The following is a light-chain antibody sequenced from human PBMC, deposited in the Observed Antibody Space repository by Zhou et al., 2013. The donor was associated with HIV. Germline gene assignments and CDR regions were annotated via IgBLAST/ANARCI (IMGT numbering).Light chain of an antibody. Sequence: DIQMTQSPSTLSASVGDRVTITCRASQSIGSWLAWYQQKPGKAPKLLIFGASRLQGGVPSRFSGRGSGTDFTLTINSLQPEDCATYYCQQGDTLPITFGGGTKVEIK. J-gene: IGKJ4*01. CDR1: QSIGSW. CDR2: GAS. V-gene: IGKV1-5*01. CDR3: QQGDTLPIT.